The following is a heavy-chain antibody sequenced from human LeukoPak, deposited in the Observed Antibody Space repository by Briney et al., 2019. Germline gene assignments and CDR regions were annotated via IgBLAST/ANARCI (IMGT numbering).Heavy chain of an antibody. Sequence: ASVKVSCKASGYTFTGYYMHWVRQAPGQGLEWMGLINPTGGSTGYAQKFQGRVTMTRDMSTSTDYMGLSSLRSEDTAIYYCARDNSVGDNAWWFDPWGQGTLVTVSS. V-gene: IGHV1-46*01. CDR3: ARDNSVGDNAWWFDP. J-gene: IGHJ5*02. D-gene: IGHD1-26*01. CDR2: INPTGGST. CDR1: GYTFTGYY.